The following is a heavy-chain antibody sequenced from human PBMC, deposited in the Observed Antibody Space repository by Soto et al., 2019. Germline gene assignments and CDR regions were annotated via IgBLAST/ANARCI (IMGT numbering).Heavy chain of an antibody. D-gene: IGHD1-7*01. J-gene: IGHJ6*02. CDR2: INNDGSNT. CDR1: GFTFSTYW. V-gene: IGHV3-74*01. Sequence: EVQLVESGGGLVQPGGSLRLSCAASGFTFSTYWMHWVRQPPGKGLVWVSRINNDGSNTAYTDSVKGRFTISRDNAQSTLYLKMNSLSAEDTAVYYCARDPLIGTTAYGLDVWGQGTTVSVSS. CDR3: ARDPLIGTTAYGLDV.